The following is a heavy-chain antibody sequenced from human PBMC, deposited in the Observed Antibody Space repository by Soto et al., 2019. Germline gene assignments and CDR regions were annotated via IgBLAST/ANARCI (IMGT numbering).Heavy chain of an antibody. CDR3: ARDRGREGEAGMDV. CDR1: GFTFSSYG. Sequence: QVQLVESGGGVVQPGRSLRLSCAASGFTFSSYGMHWVRQAPGKGLEWVAVIWYDGSNKYYADSVKGRFTISRDNSKNQLYLQMKSLRAEDTAVYYCARDRGREGEAGMDVWGQGTTVTV. V-gene: IGHV3-33*01. J-gene: IGHJ6*02. D-gene: IGHD3-10*01. CDR2: IWYDGSNK.